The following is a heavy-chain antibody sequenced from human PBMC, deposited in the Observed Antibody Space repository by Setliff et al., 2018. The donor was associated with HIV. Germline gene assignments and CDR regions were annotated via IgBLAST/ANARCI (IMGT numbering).Heavy chain of an antibody. J-gene: IGHJ5*02. CDR2: INQDENKK. D-gene: IGHD3-22*01. CDR3: AKDCDYWGYYYGGSGYPRLDP. V-gene: IGHV3-7*03. Sequence: GGSLRLSCVASGFTFNNYYMYWVRQAPGKGLEWVANINQDENKKNYVDSVKGRFTISRDNAKSSLYLQMNSLRVEDTAVYYCAKDCDYWGYYYGGSGYPRLDPWGQGTQVTVSS. CDR1: GFTFNNYY.